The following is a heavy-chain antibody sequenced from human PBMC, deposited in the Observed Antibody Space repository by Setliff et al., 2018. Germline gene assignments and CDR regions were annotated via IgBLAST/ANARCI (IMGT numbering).Heavy chain of an antibody. CDR3: ARGRRDGYKAGFDP. CDR1: GYSFTSHW. CDR2: IYPRDSDT. Sequence: PGESLKISCKGSGYSFTSHWIGWVRQMPGKGLELMGIIYPRDSDTRYSPSFQGQVTISADKSITTAYLQWSRLKVSDSGIYYCARGRRDGYKAGFDPWGQGTLVTAPQ. J-gene: IGHJ5*02. V-gene: IGHV5-51*01. D-gene: IGHD5-12*01.